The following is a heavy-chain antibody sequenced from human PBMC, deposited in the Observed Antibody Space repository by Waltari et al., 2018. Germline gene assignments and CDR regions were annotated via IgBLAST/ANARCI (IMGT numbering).Heavy chain of an antibody. V-gene: IGHV3-21*01. D-gene: IGHD3-3*01. J-gene: IGHJ4*02. CDR1: GFSFSSYG. Sequence: EVQLVESGGGLVKPGGSLRLSCAASGFSFSSYGMNWVHQAPGKGLEWVSSITAGSSYIDSADPVKGRFTIARDNAENSLYLQMTGLRAEDTAIYYCARTSSPTMFGVVLDYWGQGALVTVSS. CDR2: ITAGSSYI. CDR3: ARTSSPTMFGVVLDY.